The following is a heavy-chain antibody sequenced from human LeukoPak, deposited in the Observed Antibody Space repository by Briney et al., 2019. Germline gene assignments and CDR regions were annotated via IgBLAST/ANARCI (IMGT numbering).Heavy chain of an antibody. CDR3: ATDRRSGNYYDSSGYYLTVGYY. J-gene: IGHJ4*02. CDR1: GFTFSSYS. Sequence: GGSLRLSCAASGFTFSSYSMNWVRQAPGKGLEWVSSISSSSSYIYYADSVKGRFTISRDNAKNSLYLQMNSLRAEDTAVYYCATDRRSGNYYDSSGYYLTVGYYWGQGTLVTVSS. V-gene: IGHV3-21*01. CDR2: ISSSSSYI. D-gene: IGHD3-22*01.